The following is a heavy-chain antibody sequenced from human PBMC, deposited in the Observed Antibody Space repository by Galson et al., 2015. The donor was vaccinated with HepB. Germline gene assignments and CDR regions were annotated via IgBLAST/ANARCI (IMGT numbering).Heavy chain of an antibody. CDR3: ARLNYDFWSGRVRGTSKDY. Sequence: QSGAEVKKPGESLRISCKGSGYSFTSYWISWVRQMPGKGLEWMGRIDPSDSYTNYSPSFQGHVTISADKSISTAYLQWSSLKASNTAMYYCARLNYDFWSGRVRGTSKDYWGQGTLVTVSS. V-gene: IGHV5-10-1*01. CDR2: IDPSDSYT. CDR1: GYSFTSYW. J-gene: IGHJ4*02. D-gene: IGHD3-3*01.